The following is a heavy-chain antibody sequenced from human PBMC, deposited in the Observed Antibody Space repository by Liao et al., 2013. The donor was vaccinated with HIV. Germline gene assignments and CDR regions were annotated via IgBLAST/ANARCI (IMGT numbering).Heavy chain of an antibody. CDR2: IYYSGST. CDR1: GDSISSYY. V-gene: IGHV4-59*01. Sequence: QVQLQESGPGLVKPSETLSLTCTVSGDSISSYYWSWIRQPPGKGLEWIGYIYYSGSTNFNPSLKSRVTISIDTSNNQFSLKLTSVTAADTAVYYCARVYDFWSGYYTGHAFDIWGQGTMVTVSS. CDR3: ARVYDFWSGYYTGHAFDI. J-gene: IGHJ3*02. D-gene: IGHD3-3*01.